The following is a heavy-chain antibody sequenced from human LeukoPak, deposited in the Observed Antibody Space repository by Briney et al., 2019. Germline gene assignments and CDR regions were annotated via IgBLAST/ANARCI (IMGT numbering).Heavy chain of an antibody. Sequence: GGSLRLSCAVSGFTFSSYWMHWVRQAPGKGLVWVSRINSDGTETHYEDSVQGRFIISRDNAKNTLYLQMNSLRVEDTAVYYCGRFNEAESHWGQGALVTVSS. CDR3: GRFNEAESH. CDR2: INSDGTET. D-gene: IGHD1-1*01. CDR1: GFTFSSYW. J-gene: IGHJ4*02. V-gene: IGHV3-74*01.